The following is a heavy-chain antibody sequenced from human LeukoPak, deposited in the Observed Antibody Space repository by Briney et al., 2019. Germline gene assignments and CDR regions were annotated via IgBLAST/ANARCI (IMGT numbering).Heavy chain of an antibody. V-gene: IGHV3-30*02. CDR3: AKVRYCSSTSCYMGSY. CDR2: IRYDGSNK. J-gene: IGHJ4*02. D-gene: IGHD2-2*02. Sequence: GGSLRLSCAASEFTFSSYGMHWVRQAPGKGLEWVAFIRYDGSNKYYADSVKGRFTISRDNSKNTLYLQMNSLRAEDTAVYYCAKVRYCSSTSCYMGSYWGQGTLVTVSS. CDR1: EFTFSSYG.